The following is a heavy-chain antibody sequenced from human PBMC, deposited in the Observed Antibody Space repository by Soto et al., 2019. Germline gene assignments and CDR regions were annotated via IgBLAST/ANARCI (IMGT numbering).Heavy chain of an antibody. CDR3: AKDVVPAAIRFRVVGATYFDY. Sequence: PGGSLRLSCAASGYTFSSYAMSWVRQAPGKGLEWVSAISGSGGSTYYADSVKGRFTISRDNSKNTLYLQMNSLRAEDTAVYYCAKDVVPAAIRFRVVGATYFDYWGKGTLVTVSS. V-gene: IGHV3-23*01. CDR2: ISGSGGST. D-gene: IGHD2-2*02. J-gene: IGHJ4*02. CDR1: GYTFSSYA.